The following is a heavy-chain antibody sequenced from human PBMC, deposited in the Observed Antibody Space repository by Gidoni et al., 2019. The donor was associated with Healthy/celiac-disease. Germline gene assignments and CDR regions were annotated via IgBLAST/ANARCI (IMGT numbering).Heavy chain of an antibody. CDR3: ARGSIAVAVPLGEFDY. CDR2: ISAYNGNT. V-gene: IGHV1-18*01. D-gene: IGHD6-19*01. J-gene: IGHJ4*02. CDR1: GYTFTSYG. Sequence: QVQLVQSGAEVKKPGASVKVSCKASGYTFTSYGISWVRQAPGQGLEGMGWISAYNGNTNYAQKRQGSVTMTTDTSTSTAYMQLRSLRSDDTAVYYCARGSIAVAVPLGEFDYWGQGTLVTVSS.